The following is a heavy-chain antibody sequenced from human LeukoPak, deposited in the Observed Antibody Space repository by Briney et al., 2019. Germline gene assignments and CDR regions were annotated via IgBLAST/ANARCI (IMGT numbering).Heavy chain of an antibody. J-gene: IGHJ6*02. Sequence: SQTLSLTCTVSGGSISSGSYYWSWIRQPAGKGLEWIGRIYTSGNTNYNPSLKSRVTISVDTSKNQFSLKLSSVTAADTAVYYCARRTEWPYYYSMDVWGQGTTVTVSS. V-gene: IGHV4-61*02. CDR3: ARRTEWPYYYSMDV. CDR1: GGSISSGSYY. CDR2: IYTSGNT. D-gene: IGHD3-3*01.